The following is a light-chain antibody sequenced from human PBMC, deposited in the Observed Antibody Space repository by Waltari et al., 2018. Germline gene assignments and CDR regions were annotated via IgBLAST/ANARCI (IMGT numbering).Light chain of an antibody. V-gene: IGLV2-14*01. CDR1: SSDIGHDTS. CDR3: SSFTTRRTWV. J-gene: IGLJ3*02. Sequence: QSALTQPPSVSGSPGQSITISCTGTSSDIGHDTSASWYQQLPGKVPKLIIFDVSTRPPGVSHRFSGSKSGNSASLTISGLQPYDEPGYYCSSFTTRRTWVFGGGTKLTVL. CDR2: DVS.